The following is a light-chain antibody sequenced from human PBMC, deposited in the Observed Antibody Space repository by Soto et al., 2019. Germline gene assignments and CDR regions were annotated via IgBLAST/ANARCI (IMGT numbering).Light chain of an antibody. J-gene: IGKJ1*01. Sequence: IVWAQSPGSLSLSAGERATLACRSSQSVRNNYLAWYQQKPGQAPRLLIYGASNRATGIPDRFSGSGSGTDFTLTISRLEPEDFAVYYCQQYGSSGTFGQGTKVDIK. CDR3: QQYGSSGT. V-gene: IGKV3-20*01. CDR2: GAS. CDR1: QSVRNNY.